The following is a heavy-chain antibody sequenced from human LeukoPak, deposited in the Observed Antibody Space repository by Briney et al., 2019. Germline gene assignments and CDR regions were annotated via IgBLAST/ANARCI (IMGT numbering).Heavy chain of an antibody. Sequence: GGSLRLSCAASGFTFSSYWMSWVRQAPGKGLEWVANIKQDESEKYYVDSVKGRFTISRDNSKNTLYLQMGSLRAEDMAVYYCARAQVVASYMDVWGKGTTVTISS. J-gene: IGHJ6*03. CDR3: ARAQVVASYMDV. V-gene: IGHV3-7*01. D-gene: IGHD3-22*01. CDR2: IKQDESEK. CDR1: GFTFSSYW.